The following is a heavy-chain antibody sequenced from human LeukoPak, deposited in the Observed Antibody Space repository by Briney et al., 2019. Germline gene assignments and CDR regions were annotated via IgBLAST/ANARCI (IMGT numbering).Heavy chain of an antibody. D-gene: IGHD5-12*01. J-gene: IGHJ4*02. Sequence: GGSLRLSCAASGFTFSSYAIQWVRQAPGKGLEWVSSISSSGSYIYYADSVKGRFTISRDNAKNSLYLQMNSLRAEDTAVYYCARGGDASGYDLWGQGTLVTVSS. V-gene: IGHV3-21*01. CDR3: ARGGDASGYDL. CDR1: GFTFSSYA. CDR2: ISSSGSYI.